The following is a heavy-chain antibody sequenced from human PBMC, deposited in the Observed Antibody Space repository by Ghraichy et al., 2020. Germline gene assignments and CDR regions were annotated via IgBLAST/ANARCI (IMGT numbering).Heavy chain of an antibody. D-gene: IGHD3-22*01. Sequence: GGSLRLSCAASGFTFSSYWMSWVRQAPGKGLEWVANIKQDGSEKYYVDSVKGRFTISRDNAKNSLYLQMNSLRAEDTAVYYCARERAVVADSSGYYYSDYWGQGTLVTVSS. V-gene: IGHV3-7*01. CDR3: ARERAVVADSSGYYYSDY. CDR2: IKQDGSEK. J-gene: IGHJ4*02. CDR1: GFTFSSYW.